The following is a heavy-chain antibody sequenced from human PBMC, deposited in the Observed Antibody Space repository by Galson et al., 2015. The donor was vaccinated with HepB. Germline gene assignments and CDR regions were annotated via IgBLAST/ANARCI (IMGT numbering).Heavy chain of an antibody. V-gene: IGHV4-59*08. Sequence: ETLSLTCTVSGVSINDFYWSWIRQSPGKGLEWIGYIYNTESTNYIPSLKGRVTISVDMSKNQFSLKLSSVTAADTAVYFCARSANYDSFTGYYLAGGAFNYWGLGIMVTVSS. J-gene: IGHJ4*02. CDR1: GVSINDFY. D-gene: IGHD3-9*01. CDR2: IYNTEST. CDR3: ARSANYDSFTGYYLAGGAFNY.